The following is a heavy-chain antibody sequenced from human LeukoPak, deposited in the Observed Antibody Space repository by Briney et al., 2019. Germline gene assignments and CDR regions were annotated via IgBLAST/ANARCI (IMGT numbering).Heavy chain of an antibody. CDR2: IYHSGGT. J-gene: IGHJ4*02. D-gene: IGHD2-2*02. CDR3: ARGGGKSRRKVPAAIQDFDY. V-gene: IGHV4-38-2*02. CDR1: GYSISSGYY. Sequence: SETLSLTCTVSGYSISSGYYWGWIRQPPGKGLEWIGSIYHSGGTYYNPSLKSRVTISVDTSKNQFSLKLSSVTAADTAVYYCARGGGKSRRKVPAAIQDFDYWGQGTLVTVSS.